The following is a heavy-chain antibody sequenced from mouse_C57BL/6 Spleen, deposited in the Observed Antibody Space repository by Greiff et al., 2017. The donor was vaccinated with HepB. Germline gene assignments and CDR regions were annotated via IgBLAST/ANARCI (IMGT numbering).Heavy chain of an antibody. CDR3: ARARTGFDY. D-gene: IGHD4-1*01. J-gene: IGHJ2*01. CDR2: ISDGGSYT. V-gene: IGHV5-4*01. Sequence: EVQGVESGGGLVKPGGSLKLSCAASGFTFSSYAMSWVRQTPEKRLEWVATISDGGSYTYYPDNVKGRFTISRDNAKNNLYLQMSHLKSEDTAMYYCARARTGFDYWGQGTTLTVSS. CDR1: GFTFSSYA.